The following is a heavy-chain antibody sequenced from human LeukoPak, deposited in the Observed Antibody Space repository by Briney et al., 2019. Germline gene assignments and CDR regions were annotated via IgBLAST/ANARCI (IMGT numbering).Heavy chain of an antibody. CDR3: ARAARGAFDY. CDR2: TYYRSKWYT. D-gene: IGHD3-16*01. V-gene: IGHV6-1*01. Sequence: SQTLSLTCALSGDSVSSNSVAWNWLRQSPSRGLEWLGRTYYRSKWYTDYAVSVKSRITINPDTSKNQFSLQLNSVTPEDTAVYYCARAARGAFDYWGQGTLVTVSS. CDR1: GDSVSSNSVA. J-gene: IGHJ4*02.